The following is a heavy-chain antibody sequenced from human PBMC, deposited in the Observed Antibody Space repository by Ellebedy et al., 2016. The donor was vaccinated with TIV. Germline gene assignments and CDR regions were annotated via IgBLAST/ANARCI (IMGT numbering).Heavy chain of an antibody. V-gene: IGHV3-7*01. J-gene: IGHJ6*03. CDR3: AKVFGTVNYMDV. CDR1: GFPFGGYW. D-gene: IGHD3-3*01. CDR2: IKQDGSET. Sequence: GESLKISXAGLGFPFGGYWMGWVRQAPGKGLEWVANIKQDGSETHYVDTVRGRFTISRDNAKNSLYLQMNNLGAEDTALYYCAKVFGTVNYMDVWGKGTTVTVSS.